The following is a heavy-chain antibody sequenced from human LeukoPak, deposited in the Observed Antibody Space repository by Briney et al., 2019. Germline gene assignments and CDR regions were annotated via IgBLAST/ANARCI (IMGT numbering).Heavy chain of an antibody. J-gene: IGHJ4*02. V-gene: IGHV1-2*02. D-gene: IGHD3-10*01. Sequence: ASVTVSCKASGYTFTGDYMHWVRQAPGQGLEWMGWINPNSGGTNYAQKFRGRVTMTRDTSISTAYMELSRLRSDDTAVYYCARSPLGFGDDFDYGGQGTLVTVSA. CDR2: INPNSGGT. CDR1: GYTFTGDY. CDR3: ARSPLGFGDDFDY.